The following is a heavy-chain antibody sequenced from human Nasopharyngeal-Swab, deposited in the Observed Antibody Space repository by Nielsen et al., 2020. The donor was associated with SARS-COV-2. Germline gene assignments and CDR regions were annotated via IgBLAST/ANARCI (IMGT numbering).Heavy chain of an antibody. D-gene: IGHD3-10*01. Sequence: WIRQPPGKGLEWIGEIYQSGNTNYNPSLKGRVSISVDTSRTQFSLKMNSMTAADTAVYYCVRVATYGPELKGTFDIWGQGTMVTVSS. CDR3: VRVATYGPELKGTFDI. CDR2: IYQSGNT. V-gene: IGHV4-34*01. J-gene: IGHJ3*02.